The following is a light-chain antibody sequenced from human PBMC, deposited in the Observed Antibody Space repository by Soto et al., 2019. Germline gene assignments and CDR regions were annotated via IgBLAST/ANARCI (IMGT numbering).Light chain of an antibody. CDR3: QQYNNWQT. V-gene: IGKV3-15*01. CDR1: QSVNSN. J-gene: IGKJ1*01. CDR2: GAS. Sequence: EIVMTQSPATLSVSPGERATLSCRASQSVNSNLAWYQQKPGQAPRLLIYGASTRATGVPARFSGSGSGTEFILTVSSLQYEDFAVYFCQQYNNWQTFGQGTKVEIK.